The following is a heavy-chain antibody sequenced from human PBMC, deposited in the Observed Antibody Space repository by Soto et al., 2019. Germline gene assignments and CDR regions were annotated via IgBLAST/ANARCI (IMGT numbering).Heavy chain of an antibody. CDR3: AKTYNGSYSPFDY. Sequence: QLQLQESGPGLVKPSETLSLTCTVSGGSISSSSYYWGWIRQPPGKGLEWIGSIYYSGSTYYNPSLKSRVTISVDTSKNQFSLKLISVTAADTAVYYCAKTYNGSYSPFDYWGQGTLVTVSS. V-gene: IGHV4-39*01. CDR2: IYYSGST. J-gene: IGHJ4*02. CDR1: GGSISSSSYY. D-gene: IGHD1-26*01.